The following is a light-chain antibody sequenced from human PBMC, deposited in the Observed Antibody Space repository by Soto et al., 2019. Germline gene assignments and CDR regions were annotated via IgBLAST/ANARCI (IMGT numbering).Light chain of an antibody. CDR2: EVS. CDR1: SSDVGGYNY. J-gene: IGLJ1*01. CDR3: SSYTTSTTLDV. V-gene: IGLV2-14*01. Sequence: QSVLTQPASVSGSPGQSITVSCTGTSSDVGGYNYVSWYQQHPGEAPKLLICEVSNRPSGVSNRFSGSKSGNTASLTISGLQAEDEADYYCSSYTTSTTLDVFGTGTKLTVL.